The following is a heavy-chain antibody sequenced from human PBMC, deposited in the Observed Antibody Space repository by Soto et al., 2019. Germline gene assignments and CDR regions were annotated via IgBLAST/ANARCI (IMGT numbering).Heavy chain of an antibody. V-gene: IGHV3-30-3*01. CDR2: ISYDGSNK. D-gene: IGHD3-22*01. J-gene: IGHJ3*02. Sequence: HPGGSLRLSCAASGFTFSSYAMHWVRQAPGKGLEWVAVISYDGSNKYYADSVKGRFTISRDNSKNTLYLQMNSLRAEDTAVYYCAREGRITHYDSSGYYVHAFDIWGQGTMVTVSS. CDR1: GFTFSSYA. CDR3: AREGRITHYDSSGYYVHAFDI.